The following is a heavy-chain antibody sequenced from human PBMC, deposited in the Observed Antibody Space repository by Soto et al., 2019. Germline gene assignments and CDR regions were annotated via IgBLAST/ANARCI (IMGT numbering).Heavy chain of an antibody. CDR1: GGSISSSNW. V-gene: IGHV4-4*02. J-gene: IGHJ6*02. Sequence: QVQLQESGPGLVKPSGTLSVTCAGSGGSISSSNWWNWFRQPPGKGLEWIGEIYHSGSTNYNPSLRSRVTISLDKSKNQFSLRVKSVTAADTAEYYCARAWPSVDSYGSGVMDVWGQGTTVTVSS. CDR2: IYHSGST. D-gene: IGHD5-18*01. CDR3: ARAWPSVDSYGSGVMDV.